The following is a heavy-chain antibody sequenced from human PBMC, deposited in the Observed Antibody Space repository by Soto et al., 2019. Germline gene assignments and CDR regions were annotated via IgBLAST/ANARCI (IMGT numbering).Heavy chain of an antibody. CDR3: ARGYGDCVSRKICAFDI. J-gene: IGHJ3*02. V-gene: IGHV1-8*01. CDR1: GYTFTRYD. CDR2: MNPNSGNT. D-gene: IGHD4-17*01. Sequence: QVQLVQSGAEVKKPGASVKVSCKASGYTFTRYDINWVRQATGQGLEWMGWMNPNSGNTGYAQKFQGRVTMTRNTSISTAYMELSSLRSEDTAVYYCARGYGDCVSRKICAFDIWGQGTMVTVSS.